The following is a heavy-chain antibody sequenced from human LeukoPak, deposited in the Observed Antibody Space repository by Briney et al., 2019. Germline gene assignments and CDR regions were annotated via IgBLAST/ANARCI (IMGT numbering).Heavy chain of an antibody. Sequence: NPSETLSLTCTVSGGSISSYYWSWIRQPPGKGLEWIGYIYYSGSTNYNPSLKSRVTISVDTSKNQFFLKLSSVTAADTAVYYCARSTGVFDYWGQGTLVTVSS. D-gene: IGHD4-23*01. CDR1: GGSISSYY. CDR3: ARSTGVFDY. CDR2: IYYSGST. J-gene: IGHJ4*02. V-gene: IGHV4-59*01.